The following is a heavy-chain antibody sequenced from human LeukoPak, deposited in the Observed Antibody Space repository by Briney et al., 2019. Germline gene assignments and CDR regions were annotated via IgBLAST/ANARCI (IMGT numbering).Heavy chain of an antibody. D-gene: IGHD6-13*01. J-gene: IGHJ6*03. CDR2: TYPGDSDT. Sequence: GESLKISCKGSGYSFTSYRIGWVRQLPGKGLEWVGITYPGDSDTTYSPSFQGQVTISADKSINTAYLQWRSLKASDTAMYYCARAASSSWYGGVCHYYYMDIWGKGTTVTVSS. V-gene: IGHV5-51*01. CDR3: ARAASSSWYGGVCHYYYMDI. CDR1: GYSFTSYR.